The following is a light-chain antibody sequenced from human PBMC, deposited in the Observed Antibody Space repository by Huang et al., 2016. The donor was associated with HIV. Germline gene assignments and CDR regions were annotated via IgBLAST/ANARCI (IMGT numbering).Light chain of an antibody. CDR2: EVS. CDR1: QSLLHSDGKTY. V-gene: IGKV2D-29*02. J-gene: IGKJ4*01. Sequence: DIVMTQTPLSLSVTPGQPASISCKSSQSLLHSDGKTYLYWYLQKPGQSPQLLIDEVSNRYSGVPDRFSGSGSGTDFTLKISRVEAEDVGVYYCMQNIQLPFTFGGGTKVEIK. CDR3: MQNIQLPFT.